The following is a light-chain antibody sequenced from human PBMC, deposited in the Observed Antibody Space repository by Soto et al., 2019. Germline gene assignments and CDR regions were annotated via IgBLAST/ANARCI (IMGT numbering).Light chain of an antibody. CDR2: STN. CDR1: SGSVSTSYY. CDR3: VLYMGSGIWV. J-gene: IGLJ3*02. V-gene: IGLV8-61*01. Sequence: QTVVTQEPSFSVSPGRTVTLTCGLSSGSVSTSYYPSWYQQTPGQAPRTLIYSTNTRSSGVPDRFSGSILGNKAALTITGAQADDESDYYCVLYMGSGIWVFGGGTTLTVI.